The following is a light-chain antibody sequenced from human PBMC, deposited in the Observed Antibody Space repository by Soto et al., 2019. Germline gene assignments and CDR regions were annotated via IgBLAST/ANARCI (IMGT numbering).Light chain of an antibody. V-gene: IGKV1-5*01. J-gene: IGKJ1*01. CDR2: DVS. CDR3: QQYQTYSRT. Sequence: DIQMTQSPSTVSASVGDRITITCRASQSINTWLAWYRQRPGEAPQLLIYDVSTLAMGVPSRFSGSGSGTDFTLSISGLQPDDFATFYCQQYQTYSRTFGQGTKVEVK. CDR1: QSINTW.